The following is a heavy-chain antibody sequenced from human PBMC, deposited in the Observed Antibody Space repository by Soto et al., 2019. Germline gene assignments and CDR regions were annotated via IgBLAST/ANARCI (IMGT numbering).Heavy chain of an antibody. V-gene: IGHV3-21*01. CDR2: ISSSSSYI. D-gene: IGHD2-2*01. Sequence: GGSLRLSCAASGFTFSSYSMNWVRQAPGKGLEWVSSISSSSSYIYYADSVKGRFTISRDNAKNSLYLQMNSLRAEDTAVYYCARGGYCSSTSCDAIFDYWGQGTLVTVSS. CDR1: GFTFSSYS. CDR3: ARGGYCSSTSCDAIFDY. J-gene: IGHJ4*02.